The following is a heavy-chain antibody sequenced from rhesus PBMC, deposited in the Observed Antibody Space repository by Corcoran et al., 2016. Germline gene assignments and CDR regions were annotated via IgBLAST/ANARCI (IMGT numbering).Heavy chain of an antibody. D-gene: IGHD2-21*01. CDR1: GDSISSSY. V-gene: IGHV4-169*01. CDR3: VVIATNYRFDV. CDR2: IYGSGSSI. J-gene: IGHJ5-1*01. Sequence: QLQLQESGPGLVKPSETLSVTCAVSGDSISSSYWSRIRQAPGEGPEWIGYIYGSGSSINYNPSLKSRVTLSVDTSKNQLSLKLRSVTAADTAVYYCVVIATNYRFDVWGPGVLVTVSS.